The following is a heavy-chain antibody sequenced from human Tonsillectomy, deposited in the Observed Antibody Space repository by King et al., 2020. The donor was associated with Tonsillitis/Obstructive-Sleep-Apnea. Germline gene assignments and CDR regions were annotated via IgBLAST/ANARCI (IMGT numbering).Heavy chain of an antibody. Sequence: QLQESGPGLVKPSQTLSLTCTVSGCSISSGGYYWSWIRQHPGKGLEWIGYIYYSGSTYYNPSLKSRVTISVDTSKNQFSLKLSSVTAAGTAGYYCEGDQVVRGVIHGMDVWGPGTTVTVSS. CDR3: EGDQVVRGVIHGMDV. J-gene: IGHJ6*02. CDR2: IYYSGST. V-gene: IGHV4-31*03. D-gene: IGHD3-10*01. CDR1: GCSISSGGYY.